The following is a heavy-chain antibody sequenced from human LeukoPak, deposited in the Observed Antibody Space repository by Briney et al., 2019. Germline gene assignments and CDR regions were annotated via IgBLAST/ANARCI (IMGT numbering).Heavy chain of an antibody. CDR1: GFTFSSYA. CDR2: IWYDGSHK. D-gene: IGHD2-2*01. V-gene: IGHV3-33*01. J-gene: IGHJ4*02. CDR3: AREGLPAAIIFADY. Sequence: GGSLRLSCAASGFTFSSYAMHWVRQAPGKGLEWVAVIWYDGSHKYCADSVKGRFTISRDNSKNTLYLQMNSLRAEDTAVYYCAREGLPAAIIFADYWGQGTLVTVSS.